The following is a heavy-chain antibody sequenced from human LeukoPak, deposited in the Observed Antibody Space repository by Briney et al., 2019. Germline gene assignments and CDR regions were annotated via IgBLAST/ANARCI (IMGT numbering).Heavy chain of an antibody. CDR1: GFTVSSNY. D-gene: IGHD6-19*01. Sequence: PGGSLRLSCAASGFTVSSNYMSWVRQAPGRGLEWVSVIYSGGSTYYADSVESRFTISRDNSKNMLYLQMNSLRAEDTAVYYCARTIVVAGFTDYFDYWGQGTLVSASS. J-gene: IGHJ4*02. CDR2: IYSGGST. CDR3: ARTIVVAGFTDYFDY. V-gene: IGHV3-53*01.